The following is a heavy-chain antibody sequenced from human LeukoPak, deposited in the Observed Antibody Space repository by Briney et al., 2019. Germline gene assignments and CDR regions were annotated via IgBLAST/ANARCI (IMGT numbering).Heavy chain of an antibody. V-gene: IGHV3-11*04. CDR2: ISSSGSTI. D-gene: IGHD6-13*01. CDR1: GCTFSNYY. Sequence: GGSLRLSCAASGCTFSNYYMSWIRQAPGKGLEWVSYISSSGSTIYYADSVKGRFTISRDNAKNSLYLQMNSLRAEDTAVYYCAREEYSSSWSEPYFDYSGQGTLVTVSS. CDR3: AREEYSSSWSEPYFDY. J-gene: IGHJ4*02.